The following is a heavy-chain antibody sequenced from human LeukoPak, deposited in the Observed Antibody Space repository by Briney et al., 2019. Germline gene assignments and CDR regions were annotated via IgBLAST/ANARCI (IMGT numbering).Heavy chain of an antibody. V-gene: IGHV1-18*01. CDR3: ATGKMTTVTTYSDY. Sequence: ASVKVSCKASGYTFTSYGISWVRQAPGQGLEWMGWISAYNGNTNYAQKLQGRVTMTEDTSTDTAYMELSSLRSEDTAVYYCATGKMTTVTTYSDYWGQGTLVTVSS. J-gene: IGHJ4*02. CDR2: ISAYNGNT. D-gene: IGHD4-17*01. CDR1: GYTFTSYG.